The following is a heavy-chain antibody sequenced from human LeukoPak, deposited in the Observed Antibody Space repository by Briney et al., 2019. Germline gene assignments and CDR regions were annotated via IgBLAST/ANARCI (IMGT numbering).Heavy chain of an antibody. D-gene: IGHD3-10*01. CDR3: ARYYSDGFGV. Sequence: GGSLRLSCAASGFNFSDYYMTWIRQAPGKGLEWLSYISSTTGRIIYYADSVKGRFTISRDNTKNSLFLQMVSLRVEDTAVYYCARYYSDGFGVWGQGTVVTVSS. J-gene: IGHJ3*01. V-gene: IGHV3-11*04. CDR2: ISSTTGRII. CDR1: GFNFSDYY.